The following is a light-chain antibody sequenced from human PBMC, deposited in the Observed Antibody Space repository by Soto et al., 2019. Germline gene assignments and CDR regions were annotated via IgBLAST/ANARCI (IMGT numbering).Light chain of an antibody. CDR2: AAS. CDR1: QSISSY. J-gene: IGKJ3*01. CDR3: QQSYSTEGA. V-gene: IGKV1-39*01. Sequence: DMQMTQCPSSLSAXXGXXXXXXXRASQSISSYLNWYQQKPGKAPKLLVYAASSLQSGVPSRFSGSGSGTDFTLTISSLQPEDFATYYCQQSYSTEGAFGPGTKVDI.